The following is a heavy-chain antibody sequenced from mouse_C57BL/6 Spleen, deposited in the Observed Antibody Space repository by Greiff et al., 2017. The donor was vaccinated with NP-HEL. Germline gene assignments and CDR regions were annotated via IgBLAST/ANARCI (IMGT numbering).Heavy chain of an antibody. CDR1: GYSITSGYD. V-gene: IGHV3-1*01. CDR3: AREGPYYYGFAY. J-gene: IGHJ3*01. Sequence: EVQLQESGPGMVKPSQSLSLTCTVTGYSITSGYDWHWIRHFPGNKLEWMGYISYSGSTNYNPSLKSRISITHDTSKNHLFLKLNSVTTEDTATYYCAREGPYYYGFAYWGQGTLVTVSA. D-gene: IGHD1-1*01. CDR2: ISYSGST.